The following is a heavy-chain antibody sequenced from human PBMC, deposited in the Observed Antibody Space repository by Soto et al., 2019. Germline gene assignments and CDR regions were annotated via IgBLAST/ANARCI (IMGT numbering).Heavy chain of an antibody. V-gene: IGHV4-59*01. CDR3: ARSGYSGYDHSANYYYYYYMDV. Sequence: PSETLSLTCTVSGGSISSYYWSWIRQPPGKGLEWIGYIYYSGSTNYNPSLKSRVTISVDTSKNQFSLKLSSVTAEDTAVYYCARSGYSGYDHSANYYYYYYMDVWGKGTTVTVSS. D-gene: IGHD5-12*01. J-gene: IGHJ6*03. CDR1: GGSISSYY. CDR2: IYYSGST.